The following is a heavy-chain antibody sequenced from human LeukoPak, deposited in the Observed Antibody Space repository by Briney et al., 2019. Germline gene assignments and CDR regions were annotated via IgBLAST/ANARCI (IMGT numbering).Heavy chain of an antibody. V-gene: IGHV4-38-2*02. J-gene: IGHJ1*01. D-gene: IGHD6-13*01. CDR1: GYVIRSGYF. Sequence: PSETLSLMCSVSGYVIRSGYFWAWIRQPPGKGLEWIASVYHNGSAFYNPSLKSRASISVDTSSNQFLLTLTSVSVADTAVYHCARLSSWFVAFWGQGSPVTVSS. CDR3: ARLSSWFVAF. CDR2: VYHNGSA.